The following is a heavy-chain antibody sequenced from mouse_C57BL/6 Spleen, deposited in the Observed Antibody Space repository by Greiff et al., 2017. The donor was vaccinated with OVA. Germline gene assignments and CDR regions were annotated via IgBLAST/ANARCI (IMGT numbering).Heavy chain of an antibody. CDR3: TRTYYGNYWYFDV. D-gene: IGHD2-10*01. CDR2: ISPGSGCT. Sequence: VQLQQPGAELVKPGASVKMSCKASGYTFTSYWITWVKQRPGQGLEWIGDISPGSGCTNYNQKFKSKATLTVDTSSSTAYMQLSILTSEDSAVYYGTRTYYGNYWYFDVWGTGTTVTVSS. J-gene: IGHJ1*03. V-gene: IGHV1-55*01. CDR1: GYTFTSYW.